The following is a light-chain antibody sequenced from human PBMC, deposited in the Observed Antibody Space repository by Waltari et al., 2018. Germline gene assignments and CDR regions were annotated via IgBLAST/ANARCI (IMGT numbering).Light chain of an antibody. CDR1: QSVGSN. J-gene: IGKJ2*01. CDR2: DAA. V-gene: IGKV3-15*01. Sequence: EIVMTQSPATLSVSPGDRATLPCRASQSVGSNFAWYQHTPGQAPRLLIYDAATRATGIPARCSGRGSGTEFTLTISSLQSEDFAVYYCQQYNNWPRTFGQGTKLEIK. CDR3: QQYNNWPRT.